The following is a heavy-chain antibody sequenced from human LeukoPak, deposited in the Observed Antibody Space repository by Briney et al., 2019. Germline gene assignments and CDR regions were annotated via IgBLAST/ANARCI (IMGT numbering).Heavy chain of an antibody. D-gene: IGHD6-19*01. CDR1: GFTFSNYA. Sequence: GGSLRVSCAASGFTFSNYAMSWVPHGPGKSLECVSAISGSGGASYYADSVKGRFTISRDTSKNTLYLQMKSLRAEDTATYYCAKDRSGGGWHYFDYWGQGTLVTVSS. V-gene: IGHV3-23*01. CDR3: AKDRSGGGWHYFDY. CDR2: ISGSGGAS. J-gene: IGHJ4*02.